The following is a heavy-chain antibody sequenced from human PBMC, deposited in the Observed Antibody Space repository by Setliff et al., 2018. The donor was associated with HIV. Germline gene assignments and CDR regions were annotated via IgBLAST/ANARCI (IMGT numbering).Heavy chain of an antibody. CDR3: ARGLSFYDPGGFDY. CDR2: IYTSGPT. J-gene: IGHJ4*02. V-gene: IGHV4-4*09. D-gene: IGHD3-22*01. CDR1: GGSISSYY. Sequence: PSETLSLTCTVSGGSISSYYWSWIRQPPGKGLQWIGYIYTSGPTNYNPSLESRVTISVDTSKNQFSLKVNSVTAADTAVYYCARGLSFYDPGGFDYWGQGTLVTVSS.